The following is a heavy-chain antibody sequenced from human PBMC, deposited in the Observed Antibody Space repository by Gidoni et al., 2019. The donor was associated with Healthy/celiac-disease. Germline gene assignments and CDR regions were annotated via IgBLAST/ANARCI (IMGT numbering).Heavy chain of an antibody. CDR2: MRSKANSDAT. Sequence: VPLVESGGALVPPGGSLKLSSAAPGFPFRGPAMHWVRKASGNGLEWVGRMRSKANSDATADAESVKGRFTISRDDSKNTAYLQMNSLKTEDTAGYYCTSSTQWGGYDGSWGQGTLVTVSS. J-gene: IGHJ5*02. CDR3: TSSTQWGGYDGS. CDR1: GFPFRGPA. D-gene: IGHD5-12*01. V-gene: IGHV3-73*02.